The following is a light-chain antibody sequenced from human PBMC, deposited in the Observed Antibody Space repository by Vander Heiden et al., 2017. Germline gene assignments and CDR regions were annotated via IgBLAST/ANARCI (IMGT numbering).Light chain of an antibody. CDR2: DDS. CDR1: DIGNKA. J-gene: IGLJ2*01. CDR3: QVWDSSSDHVV. Sequence: SYVLTQPPSVSVAPGQTARISCGGNDIGNKAVHWYQQKPGQAPVLVVYDDSDRPSGIPERFSGSNSANTATLTINRVEAGDEADYYCQVWDSSSDHVVFGGGTKLIVL. V-gene: IGLV3-21*02.